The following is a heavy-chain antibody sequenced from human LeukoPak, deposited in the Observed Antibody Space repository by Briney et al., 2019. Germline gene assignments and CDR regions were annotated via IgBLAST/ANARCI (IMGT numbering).Heavy chain of an antibody. D-gene: IGHD6-25*01. CDR2: ISSTGSYT. V-gene: IGHV3-11*06. J-gene: IGHJ4*02. CDR3: ARQQTSAATGGFDF. CDR1: GFTFNDYY. Sequence: GGALRLSCAASGFTFNDYYMTWIRQAPGKGLEWVSYISSTGSYTIFADSVKGRFTISRDNAKNSLYLQISNLRAEDTALYYCARQQTSAATGGFDFWGQGTLVTVSS.